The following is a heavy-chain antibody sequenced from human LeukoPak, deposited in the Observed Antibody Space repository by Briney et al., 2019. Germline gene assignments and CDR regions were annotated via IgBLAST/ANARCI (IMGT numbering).Heavy chain of an antibody. Sequence: SETLSLTCTVSGGSISSYYWSWIRQPPGKGLEWIGYIYYSGSTNYNPSLKSRVTISVDTSKNQFSLKLSSVTAADTAVYYCARGVVGITMDRANWFDPWGQGTLVTVSS. CDR2: IYYSGST. J-gene: IGHJ5*02. D-gene: IGHD3-10*01. CDR3: ARGVVGITMDRANWFDP. V-gene: IGHV4-59*01. CDR1: GGSISSYY.